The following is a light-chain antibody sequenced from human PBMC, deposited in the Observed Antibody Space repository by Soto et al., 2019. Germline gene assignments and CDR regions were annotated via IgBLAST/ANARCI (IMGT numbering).Light chain of an antibody. CDR3: HHYET. J-gene: IGKJ1*01. CDR2: GAS. Sequence: EMELTXSARTLSLSPGDIATLSCRASQSVSRRYLGWYQQKPCQAPRLLMYGASIRAAGVPDRFSGSWSWTEFTLTISRLEPEDFTVYYCHHYETFGQGTKVDIK. V-gene: IGKV3-20*01. CDR1: QSVSRRY.